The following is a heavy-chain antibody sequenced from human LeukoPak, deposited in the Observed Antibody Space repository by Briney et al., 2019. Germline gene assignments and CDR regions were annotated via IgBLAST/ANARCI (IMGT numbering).Heavy chain of an antibody. CDR3: ARVHDILTGRFDY. V-gene: IGHV1-2*02. D-gene: IGHD3-9*01. CDR2: INPNSGGT. CDR1: GYTFTGYY. J-gene: IGHJ4*02. Sequence: ASVKVSCKASGYTFTGYYMHWVRQAPGQGLEWMGWINPNSGGTNYAQKFQGRVTMTRDTSISTAYMELSRLRSDDTAVYCCARVHDILTGRFDYWGQGTLVTVSS.